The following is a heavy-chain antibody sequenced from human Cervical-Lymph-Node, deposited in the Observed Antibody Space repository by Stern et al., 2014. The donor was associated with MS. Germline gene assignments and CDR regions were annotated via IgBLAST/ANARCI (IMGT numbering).Heavy chain of an antibody. V-gene: IGHV3-30*18. D-gene: IGHD6-6*01. CDR1: GFTFSSFG. J-gene: IGHJ6*02. CDR2: ISNDGSSK. CDR3: AKEKGPSPSNYYDGMDV. Sequence: VQLVESGGGVVQPGGSLRLSCAVSGFTFSSFGMHWVRQAPGTGLEWLAFISNDGSSKYYTDSVKGRFSSSRDNSKNTLAVQMNRLRAEDTAVYYCAKEKGPSPSNYYDGMDVWGQGTMVTVS.